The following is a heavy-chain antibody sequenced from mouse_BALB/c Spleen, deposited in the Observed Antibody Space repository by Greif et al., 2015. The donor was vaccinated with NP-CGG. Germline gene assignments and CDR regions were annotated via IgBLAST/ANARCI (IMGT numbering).Heavy chain of an antibody. CDR2: IDPANGNT. J-gene: IGHJ4*01. CDR1: GFNIKDTY. D-gene: IGHD5-1*01. V-gene: IGHV14-3*02. CDR3: ARYLKVYAMDY. Sequence: VQLKQSGAELVKPGASVKLSCTASGFNIKDTYMHWVKQRPEQGLEWIGRIDPANGNTKYDPKFQGKATITADTSSNTAYLQLSSLTSEDTAVYYCARYLKVYAMDYWGQGTSVTVSS.